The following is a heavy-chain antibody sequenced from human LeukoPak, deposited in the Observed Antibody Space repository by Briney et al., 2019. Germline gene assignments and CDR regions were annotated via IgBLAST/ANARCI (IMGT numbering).Heavy chain of an antibody. Sequence: QPGGSLRLSCAASGFTFSSYAMSWVRQAPGKGLEWGSVISGSDDSTYYADSVKGRFTISRDNSKNTLYLQMDSLRAEDTAVYYCAKSHAASCYSVVVYWGQGTLITVPS. CDR2: ISGSDDST. V-gene: IGHV3-23*01. J-gene: IGHJ4*02. CDR3: AKSHAASCYSVVVY. D-gene: IGHD2-15*01. CDR1: GFTFSSYA.